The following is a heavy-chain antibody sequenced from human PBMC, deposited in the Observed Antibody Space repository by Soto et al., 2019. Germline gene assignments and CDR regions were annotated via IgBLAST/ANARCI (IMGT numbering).Heavy chain of an antibody. CDR2: ISSSSSTI. J-gene: IGHJ4*02. CDR3: ARDYSSYGPFDY. V-gene: IGHV3-48*01. D-gene: IGHD5-18*01. CDR1: GFTFRSYS. Sequence: PGGALRLSCAAPGFTFRSYSMNWGRQAPGKGLEWVSYISSSSSTIYYADSVKGRFTISRDNAKNSLYLQMNSLRAEDTAVYYCARDYSSYGPFDYWGQGTLVTVSS.